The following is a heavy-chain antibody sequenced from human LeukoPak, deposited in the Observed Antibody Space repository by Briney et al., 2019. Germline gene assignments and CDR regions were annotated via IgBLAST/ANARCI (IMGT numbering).Heavy chain of an antibody. J-gene: IGHJ3*02. Sequence: GRSLRLSCAASGFTFSGYSMDWVRQAPGKGLEWASSVSRSATYIYYADSLQGRFTVSRDDAKSSLYLQMNSLSAEDTAVYYCARHVYSSGWVAFDIWGQGTMVTVSS. CDR3: ARHVYSSGWVAFDI. CDR2: VSRSATYI. CDR1: GFTFSGYS. D-gene: IGHD6-19*01. V-gene: IGHV3-21*01.